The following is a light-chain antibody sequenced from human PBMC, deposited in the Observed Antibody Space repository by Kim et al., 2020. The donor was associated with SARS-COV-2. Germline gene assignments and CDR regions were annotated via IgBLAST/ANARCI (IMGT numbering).Light chain of an antibody. CDR3: QQSYIYPRM. Sequence: DIQMTQSPSSLSASVGDRVTITCRASQSITKSLNWYQQKPGKAPTLLIYAASSLQSGVPSRFSGSGSGTDFTLTISSLQPEDFATYHCQQSYIYPRMFGQGTKVDIK. CDR2: AAS. CDR1: QSITKS. V-gene: IGKV1-39*01. J-gene: IGKJ1*01.